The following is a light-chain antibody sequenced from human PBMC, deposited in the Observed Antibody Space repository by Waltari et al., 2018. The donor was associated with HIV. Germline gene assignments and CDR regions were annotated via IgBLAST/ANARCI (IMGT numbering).Light chain of an antibody. CDR3: QVWDSSSDHRYV. J-gene: IGLJ1*01. CDR2: DDS. Sequence: SYVLTQPPSVSVAPGQTARIPCGGNNIGSTSVHWYQQKPGQAPVLVVYDDSDRPSGIPERFSGSNSGNTATLTISRVEAGDEADYYCQVWDSSSDHRYVFGTGTKVTVL. CDR1: NIGSTS. V-gene: IGLV3-21*02.